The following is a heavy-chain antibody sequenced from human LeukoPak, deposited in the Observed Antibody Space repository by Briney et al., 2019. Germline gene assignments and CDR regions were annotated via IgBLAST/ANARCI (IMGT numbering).Heavy chain of an antibody. CDR3: ARGPVRDDGLTGDSYYYGFDV. D-gene: IGHD3-9*01. J-gene: IGHJ6*02. Sequence: PSETLSLTCAVYGGSFTDYYWSWIRQAPGKGPEWIGRIHHSAGTSYNPSLKSRVTISADTSKKQLSLKLTSVTAADTAVFYCARGPVRDDGLTGDSYYYGFDVWGQGTTVTVSS. CDR2: IHHSAGT. CDR1: GGSFTDYY. V-gene: IGHV4-34*01.